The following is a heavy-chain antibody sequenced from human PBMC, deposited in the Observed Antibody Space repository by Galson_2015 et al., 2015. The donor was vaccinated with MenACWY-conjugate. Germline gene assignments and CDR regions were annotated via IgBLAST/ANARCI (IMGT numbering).Heavy chain of an antibody. J-gene: IGHJ4*02. D-gene: IGHD5-18*01. V-gene: IGHV3-30*18. CDR2: ISYDGSNK. CDR1: GFTFSSYG. Sequence: SLRLSCAASGFTFSSYGMHWVRQAPGKGLEWVAVISYDGSNKYYADSVKGRFTISRDNSRNTLYLQMNSLRAGDTAVYYCAKDGGYSYGYGDYWGQGTLVTVSS. CDR3: AKDGGYSYGYGDY.